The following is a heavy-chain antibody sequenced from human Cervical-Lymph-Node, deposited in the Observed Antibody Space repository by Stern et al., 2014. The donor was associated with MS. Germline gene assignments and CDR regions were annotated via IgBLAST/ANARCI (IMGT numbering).Heavy chain of an antibody. Sequence: VQLVESGGSLVQPGGSLRLSCAASGFTFSHYAMSWVPQAPGTGLEWVSAIRGSGDSTYYADSVKGRFTISRDNSKNTLYLQMNSLRADDTAVYYCAKEGILVASFDYWGQGTLVTVSS. CDR1: GFTFSHYA. CDR2: IRGSGDST. CDR3: AKEGILVASFDY. V-gene: IGHV3-23*04. J-gene: IGHJ4*02. D-gene: IGHD6-19*01.